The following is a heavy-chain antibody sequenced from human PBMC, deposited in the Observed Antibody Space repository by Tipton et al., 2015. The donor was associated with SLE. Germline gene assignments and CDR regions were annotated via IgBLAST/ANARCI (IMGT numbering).Heavy chain of an antibody. V-gene: IGHV4-61*02. CDR3: ARTQLRVSPNAFDI. CDR2: IYTSGST. Sequence: TLSLTCTVSGGSISSGSYYWTWIRQPAGKGLEWIGRIYTSGSTHYNPSLKSRVTISLDTSKNQFSLKLSSVTAADTAVYYCARTQLRVSPNAFDIWGQGKMVTVSS. J-gene: IGHJ3*02. D-gene: IGHD3-3*01. CDR1: GGSISSGSYY.